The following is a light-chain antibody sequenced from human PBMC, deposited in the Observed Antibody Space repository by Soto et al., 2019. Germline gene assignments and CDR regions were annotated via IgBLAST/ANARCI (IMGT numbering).Light chain of an antibody. CDR3: ASWDDSLSGYV. CDR1: TSNILRNY. CDR2: MND. J-gene: IGLJ1*01. V-gene: IGLV1-47*03. Sequence: QSVLTQPPSASGNPGQRLTISCSGSTSNILRNYVYWYRQFPGTAPRLLISMNDQRPSGVPDRFSGSKSGTSASLAISGLWSEDEADYYCASWDDSLSGYVFGTGTKVTVL.